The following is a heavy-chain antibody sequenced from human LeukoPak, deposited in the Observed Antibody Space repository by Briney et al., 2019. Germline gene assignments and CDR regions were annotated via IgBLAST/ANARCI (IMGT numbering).Heavy chain of an antibody. J-gene: IGHJ4*02. V-gene: IGHV3-15*01. D-gene: IGHD3-22*01. CDR3: TTAQNYYDSSGYYFQYYFDY. CDR1: GFTFSSYG. CDR2: IKSKTDGGTT. Sequence: GSLRLSCAASGFTFSSYGTHWVRQPPAKGLEGVGRIKSKTDGGTTDYAAPVKSRFTISRDDSKTTLYLQMNSLKTEDTAVYYCTTAQNYYDSSGYYFQYYFDYWGQGTLVTVSS.